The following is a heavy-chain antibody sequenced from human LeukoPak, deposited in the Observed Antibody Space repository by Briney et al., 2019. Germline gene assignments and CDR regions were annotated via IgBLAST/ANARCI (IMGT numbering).Heavy chain of an antibody. CDR3: ARDLGTYYYDSSGYYDDGY. Sequence: PGGSLRLSCGESGFTFSSYGMLWVRQAPGKGLEWVAVISYDGSNKYYADSVKGRFTISRDNSKNTLYLQMNSLRAEDTAVYYCARDLGTYYYDSSGYYDDGYWGQGTLVTVSS. V-gene: IGHV3-30*03. D-gene: IGHD3-22*01. J-gene: IGHJ4*02. CDR1: GFTFSSYG. CDR2: ISYDGSNK.